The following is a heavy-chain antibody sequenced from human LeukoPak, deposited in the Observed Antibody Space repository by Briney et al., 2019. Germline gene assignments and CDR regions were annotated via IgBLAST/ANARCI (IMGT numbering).Heavy chain of an antibody. D-gene: IGHD2-2*01. Sequence: SQTLSLTCAISGDSASSNSAAWNWIRQSPSRGLEWLGRTYYRSKWYNDYAVSVKSRITINPDTSKNQFSLQLNSVTPEDTAVYYCARGLYCSSTSCYAGGENYFDYWGQGTLVTVSS. CDR2: TYYRSKWYN. CDR3: ARGLYCSSTSCYAGGENYFDY. J-gene: IGHJ4*02. CDR1: GDSASSNSAA. V-gene: IGHV6-1*01.